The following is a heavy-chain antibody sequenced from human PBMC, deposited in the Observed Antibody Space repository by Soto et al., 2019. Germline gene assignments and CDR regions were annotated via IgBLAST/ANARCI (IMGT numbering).Heavy chain of an antibody. CDR3: ARAIVLFGTQPARPPDY. V-gene: IGHV3-30-3*01. CDR2: ISYDGSNK. D-gene: IGHD6-6*01. CDR1: GFTFSSYA. J-gene: IGHJ4*02. Sequence: GGSLRLSCAASGFTFSSYAMHWVRQAPGKGLEWVAVISYDGSNKYYADSVKGRFTISRDNSKNTLYLQMNSLRAEDTVVYYCARAIVLFGTQPARPPDYWGQGTLVTVSS.